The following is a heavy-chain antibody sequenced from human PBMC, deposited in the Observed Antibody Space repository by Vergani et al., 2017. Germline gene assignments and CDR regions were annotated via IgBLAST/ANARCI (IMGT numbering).Heavy chain of an antibody. J-gene: IGHJ2*01. V-gene: IGHV3-9*01. Sequence: EVQLVESGGGLVQPGGSLRLSCAASGFTFDDYAMHWVRQAPGKGLEWVSGINWNSDSIAYADSVKGRFTISRDNAKNSLYLQMNSLRAEDTALYYCVKDIAASGNYWYFDLWGGGTLVTVSS. CDR2: INWNSDSI. D-gene: IGHD6-13*01. CDR3: VKDIAASGNYWYFDL. CDR1: GFTFDDYA.